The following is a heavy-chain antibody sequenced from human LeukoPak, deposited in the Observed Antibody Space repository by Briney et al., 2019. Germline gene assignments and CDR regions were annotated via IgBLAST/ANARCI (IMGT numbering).Heavy chain of an antibody. J-gene: IGHJ4*02. Sequence: KPSETLSLTCTVSGGSISSHYWSWIRQPPGKGLEWIGYIYYSGSTNYNPSLKSRVTISVDTSKNQFSLKLSSVIAADTAVYYCARYYYDSSGYYSDYWGQGTLVTVSS. CDR1: GGSISSHY. V-gene: IGHV4-59*11. CDR2: IYYSGST. CDR3: ARYYYDSSGYYSDY. D-gene: IGHD3-22*01.